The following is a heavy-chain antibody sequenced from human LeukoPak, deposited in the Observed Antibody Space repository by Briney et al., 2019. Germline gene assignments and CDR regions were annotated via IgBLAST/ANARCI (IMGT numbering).Heavy chain of an antibody. Sequence: GGSLRLSCAASGFTFSAHGMHWVRQAPGKGLAWVALIWSGGTTGLYADSVKGRFTISRDTSMLYLQMNSLRVEDTAVYYCARDIWNDGNYYMDVWGKGTTVTVSS. V-gene: IGHV3-33*01. CDR1: GFTFSAHG. CDR3: ARDIWNDGNYYMDV. J-gene: IGHJ6*03. CDR2: IWSGGTTG. D-gene: IGHD1-1*01.